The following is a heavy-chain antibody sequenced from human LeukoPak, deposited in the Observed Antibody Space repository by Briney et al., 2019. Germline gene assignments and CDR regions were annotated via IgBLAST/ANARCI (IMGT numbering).Heavy chain of an antibody. Sequence: GASVKVSCKASGYIFSNYGISWVRQAPGQGPEWMGWISGHNGNTNYAQKVQDRVTMTTDTSTNTAYMELKTLRSDDTAVYFCARDHAGSYYDVWSGYYNDDGGADYWGQGTLVTVSS. J-gene: IGHJ4*02. CDR1: GYIFSNYG. V-gene: IGHV1-18*01. D-gene: IGHD3-3*01. CDR3: ARDHAGSYYDVWSGYYNDDGGADY. CDR2: ISGHNGNT.